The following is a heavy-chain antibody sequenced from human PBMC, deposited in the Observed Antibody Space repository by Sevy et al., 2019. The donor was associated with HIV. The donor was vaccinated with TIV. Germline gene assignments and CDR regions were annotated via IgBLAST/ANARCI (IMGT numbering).Heavy chain of an antibody. CDR1: GFTFSNYG. CDR2: IWYDGNNK. V-gene: IGHV3-33*01. J-gene: IGHJ4*02. D-gene: IGHD1-26*01. CDR3: ARDKGGSLSYSDY. Sequence: GGSLRLSCAASGFTFSNYGMHWVRQAPGKGLEWMAVIWYDGNNKYYVDSVKGRFTISRDNSNNTLYLQMNSLRTDDTSAYYCARDKGGSLSYSDYWGQGTLVTVSS.